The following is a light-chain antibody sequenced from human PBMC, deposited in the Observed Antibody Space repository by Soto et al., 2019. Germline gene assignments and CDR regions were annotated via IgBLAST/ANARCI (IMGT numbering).Light chain of an antibody. CDR1: QSIASY. J-gene: IGKJ1*01. CDR3: QQTYRTRWT. CDR2: AAS. Sequence: DIQMTQSPSSLSASVGDRVTITCRASQSIASYLHWYQQRPGKAPKLLIYAASRLQSGVPSRFSGSGSGTDFTLPINSLQPEDFATYYCQQTYRTRWTFGPGTKVEIK. V-gene: IGKV1-39*01.